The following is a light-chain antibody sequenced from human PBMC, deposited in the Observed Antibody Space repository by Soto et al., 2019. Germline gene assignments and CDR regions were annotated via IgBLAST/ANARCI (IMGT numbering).Light chain of an antibody. J-gene: IGKJ1*01. V-gene: IGKV1-5*01. CDR1: QTINNW. Sequence: DIPMTQSPSSLSASVGDRVTITRRASQTINNWVAWYQQKPGKAPKVVIYDASTLESGVPSRFSGSGSGTEFTLTIDTLQPDDFATYYCQRYNAFSQTFGQGTKVEI. CDR3: QRYNAFSQT. CDR2: DAS.